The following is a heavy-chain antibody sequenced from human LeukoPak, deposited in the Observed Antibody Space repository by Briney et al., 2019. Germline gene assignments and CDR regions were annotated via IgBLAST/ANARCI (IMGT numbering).Heavy chain of an antibody. CDR2: FDPEDGET. CDR3: ATVITMIVVVAHHYTSDY. D-gene: IGHD3-22*01. Sequence: ASVKVTCKVSGYTLTELSMHWVRQSPGKGLEWMGGFDPEDGETIYAQKFQGRVTMTEDTSTDTAYMELSSLRSEDTAVYYCATVITMIVVVAHHYTSDYWGQGTLVTVSS. CDR1: GYTLTELS. V-gene: IGHV1-24*01. J-gene: IGHJ4*02.